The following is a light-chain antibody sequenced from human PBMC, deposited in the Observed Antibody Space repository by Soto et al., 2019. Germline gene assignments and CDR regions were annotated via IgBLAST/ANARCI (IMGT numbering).Light chain of an antibody. J-gene: IGLJ1*01. CDR2: EVS. CDR3: CSYAGSSTPLI. V-gene: IGLV2-23*02. CDR1: SGDVGSYNL. Sequence: QSVLTQPASVSGSPGQSITISCTGTSGDVGSYNLVSWYQQHPGKAPKLMIYEVSKRPSGVSNRFSGSKSCNTASLTISGLQAEDEADYYCCSYAGSSTPLIFGTGTKVTVL.